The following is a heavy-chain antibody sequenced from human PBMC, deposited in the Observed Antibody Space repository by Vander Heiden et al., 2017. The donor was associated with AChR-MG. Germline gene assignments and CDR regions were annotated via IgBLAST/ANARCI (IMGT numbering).Heavy chain of an antibody. V-gene: IGHV3-21*01. CDR1: GFTFSSYS. J-gene: IGHJ4*02. CDR2: ISSSSSYI. Sequence: EVQLVESGGGLVKPGGSLRLSCAASGFTFSSYSMNWVRQAPGKGLEWVSSISSSSSYIYYADSVKGRFTISRDNAKNSLYLQMNSLRAEDTAVYYCARGPPYSRPGLDYWGQGTLVTVSS. D-gene: IGHD6-13*01. CDR3: ARGPPYSRPGLDY.